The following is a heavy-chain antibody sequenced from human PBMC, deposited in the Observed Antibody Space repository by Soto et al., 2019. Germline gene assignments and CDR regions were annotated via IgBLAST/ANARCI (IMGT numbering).Heavy chain of an antibody. Sequence: ETLSLTCTVSGGSISNYFCNWIRQPAGKGLEWIGRIDNSGSTNYNPPLKSRITMSADTSRNQFSLKLNSVTAADTAVYYCARGGQDFWSGPFDYWGQGALVTVSS. CDR2: IDNSGST. CDR1: GGSISNYF. D-gene: IGHD3-3*01. V-gene: IGHV4-4*07. J-gene: IGHJ4*02. CDR3: ARGGQDFWSGPFDY.